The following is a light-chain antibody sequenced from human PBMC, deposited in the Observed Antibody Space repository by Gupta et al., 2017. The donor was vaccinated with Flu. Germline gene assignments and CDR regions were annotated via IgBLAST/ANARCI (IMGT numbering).Light chain of an antibody. CDR2: EVT. J-gene: IGLJ3*02. CDR3: CSYAGSSTFWV. CDR1: SSDVGGYNY. Sequence: QSALTQPRSVSGSPGQSVTISFTGSSSDVGGYNYVSWYQQYPGKAPKLLIYEVTKRPSGVPDRFSASKSGDTASLAISGLQADDEADYYCCSYAGSSTFWVFGGGTTLTVL. V-gene: IGLV2-11*01.